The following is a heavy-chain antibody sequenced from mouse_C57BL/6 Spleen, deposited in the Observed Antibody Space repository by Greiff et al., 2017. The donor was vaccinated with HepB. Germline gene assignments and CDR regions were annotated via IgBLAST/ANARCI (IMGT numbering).Heavy chain of an antibody. J-gene: IGHJ4*01. D-gene: IGHD1-1*01. Sequence: VQLQQSGAELVMPGASVKLSCKASGYTFTSYWMHWVKQRPGQGLEWIGEIDPSDSYTNYNQKFKGKSTLTVDKTSSTAYMQLSSLTSEDSAVYYCARCDTTVVGDYAMDYWGQGTSVTVSS. CDR3: ARCDTTVVGDYAMDY. V-gene: IGHV1-69*01. CDR2: IDPSDSYT. CDR1: GYTFTSYW.